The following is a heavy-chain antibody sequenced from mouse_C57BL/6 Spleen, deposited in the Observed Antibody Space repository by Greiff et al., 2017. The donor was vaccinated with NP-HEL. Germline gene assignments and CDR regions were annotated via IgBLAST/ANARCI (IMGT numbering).Heavy chain of an antibody. CDR2: INPNNGGT. CDR1: GYTFTDYN. V-gene: IGHV1-22*01. Sequence: EVQLQQSGPELVKPGASVKMSCKASGYTFTDYNMHWVKQSHGKSLEWIGYINPNNGGTSYNQKFKGKATLTVNKSSSTAYMELRSLTSEDSAVYYCARSEDYGSRWYFDVWGTGTTVTVSS. J-gene: IGHJ1*03. CDR3: ARSEDYGSRWYFDV. D-gene: IGHD1-1*01.